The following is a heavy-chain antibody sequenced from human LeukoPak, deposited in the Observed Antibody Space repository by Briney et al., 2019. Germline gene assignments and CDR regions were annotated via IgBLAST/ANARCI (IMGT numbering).Heavy chain of an antibody. Sequence: SETLSLTCTVSGGSISSGGYYWSWIRQHPGKGLEWIGYIYYSGSTYYNPSLKSRVTISVDTSKNQFSLKPSSVTAADTAVYYCARGRAAGNNWFDPWGQGTLVTVSS. V-gene: IGHV4-31*03. J-gene: IGHJ5*02. CDR2: IYYSGST. D-gene: IGHD6-13*01. CDR3: ARGRAAGNNWFDP. CDR1: GGSISSGGYY.